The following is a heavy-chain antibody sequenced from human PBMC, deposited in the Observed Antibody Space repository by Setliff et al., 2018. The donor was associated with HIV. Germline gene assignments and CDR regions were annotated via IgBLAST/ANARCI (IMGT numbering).Heavy chain of an antibody. Sequence: QPVGSLRLSCAASGFTFSAYAMTWVRRAPGKGLEWVSATTSNGRTTDYAESVRGRFTLSRDNSRNTLYLHMTSLRAEDTAIYYCAKAWGSGYPSFESALMFDVWGQGTLVTVSS. CDR2: TTSNGRTT. V-gene: IGHV3-23*01. CDR3: AKAWGSGYPSFESALMFDV. J-gene: IGHJ4*02. CDR1: GFTFSAYA. D-gene: IGHD3-3*01.